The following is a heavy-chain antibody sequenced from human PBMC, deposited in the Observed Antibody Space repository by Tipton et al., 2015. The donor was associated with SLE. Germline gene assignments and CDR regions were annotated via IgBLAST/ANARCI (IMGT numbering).Heavy chain of an antibody. V-gene: IGHV4-59*12. J-gene: IGHJ4*02. CDR2: VYDIGTT. CDR3: ARGDMTSRSLDY. D-gene: IGHD2-15*01. CDR1: GGSISGYQ. Sequence: TLSLTCTVSGGSISGYQWSWTRQSPQKGLEWIGYVYDIGTTNYNPSVMSRVIVSMDTSRNQVSLKLLSVTAADTAVYYCARGDMTSRSLDYWGQGALVTVSS.